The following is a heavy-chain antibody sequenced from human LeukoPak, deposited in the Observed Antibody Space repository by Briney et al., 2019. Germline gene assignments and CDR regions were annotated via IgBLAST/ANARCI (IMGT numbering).Heavy chain of an antibody. CDR3: AREELRLGELSFDF. Sequence: ASVKISCKAFGYTFTDYYIHWVKEAPGQGLEWMGWITTYNGNTNYAQKFQGRVTMTTDTSTSTAYMELRSLRSDDTAVYFCAREELRLGELSFDFWGQGTLVTVSS. CDR2: ITTYNGNT. CDR1: GYTFTDYY. J-gene: IGHJ4*02. V-gene: IGHV1-18*04. D-gene: IGHD3-16*02.